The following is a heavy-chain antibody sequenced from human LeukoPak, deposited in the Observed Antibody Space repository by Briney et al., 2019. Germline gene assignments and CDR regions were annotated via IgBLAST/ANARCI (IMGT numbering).Heavy chain of an antibody. CDR3: AKNGMVFNWFDP. J-gene: IGHJ5*02. Sequence: PGGSLRLSCVASGFTFSSYAMSWVRQAPGKGLERVSGISGSGDAIYYADSVKGRFTISRDNSKNTLYLQMNSLRAEDTAVYYCAKNGMVFNWFDPWGQGTLVTVSS. D-gene: IGHD1-1*01. CDR1: GFTFSSYA. V-gene: IGHV3-23*01. CDR2: ISGSGDAI.